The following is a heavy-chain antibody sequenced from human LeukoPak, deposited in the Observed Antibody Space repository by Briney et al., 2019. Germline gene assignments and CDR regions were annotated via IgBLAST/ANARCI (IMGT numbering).Heavy chain of an antibody. D-gene: IGHD3-22*01. CDR3: ARGPLGYYDSSGYYSH. V-gene: IGHV1-2*02. CDR1: GYTFTGYY. Sequence: ASVKVSCKASGYTFTGYYIHWVRQAPGQGLEWMGWINPNSGGTNFAQKFQGRVTMTRDTSISTAYMELSRLRSDDTAVYYCARGPLGYYDSSGYYSHWGQGTLVTVSS. J-gene: IGHJ4*02. CDR2: INPNSGGT.